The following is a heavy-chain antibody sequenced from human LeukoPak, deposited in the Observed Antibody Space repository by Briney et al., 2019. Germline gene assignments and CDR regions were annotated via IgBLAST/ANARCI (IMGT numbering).Heavy chain of an antibody. V-gene: IGHV3-13*01. Sequence: GGSLRLSCAASGFIFSSYDMHWVRQGTGKGLEWVSSIGSAGDTYYVGSVKGRFTISRENAKKSLYLQMNSLRAEDTAVYYCARGGTSGSYVFDYWGQGTLVTVSS. CDR3: ARGGTSGSYVFDY. CDR1: GFIFSSYD. J-gene: IGHJ4*02. CDR2: IGSAGDT. D-gene: IGHD3-22*01.